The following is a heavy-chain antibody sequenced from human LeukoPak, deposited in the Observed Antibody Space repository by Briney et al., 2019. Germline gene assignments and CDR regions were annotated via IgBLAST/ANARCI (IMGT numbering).Heavy chain of an antibody. J-gene: IGHJ5*02. Sequence: PSQTLSLTCTVSGGSISNGGYYWSWIRQHPGKGLEWIGYIYYSGSTYYNPSLKSRVTISVDTSKNQFSLKLSSVTAADTAVYYCARDRSAIATYSSSWYPNWFDPWGQGTLVTVSS. V-gene: IGHV4-31*03. D-gene: IGHD6-13*01. CDR1: GGSISNGGYY. CDR2: IYYSGST. CDR3: ARDRSAIATYSSSWYPNWFDP.